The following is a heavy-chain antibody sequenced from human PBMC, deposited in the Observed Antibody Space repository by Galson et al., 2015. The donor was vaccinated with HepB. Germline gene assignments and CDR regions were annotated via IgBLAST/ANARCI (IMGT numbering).Heavy chain of an antibody. Sequence: SLRLSCAASGFIFSNYYMNWVRQAPGKGLEWVADIKQDGRDDDYLGSVRGRFTISRDNAKNSLYLQRNSLRAEDTAVYFCARGAGQRVLRYYHGMDVWGQGTTVTVSS. V-gene: IGHV3-7*01. CDR3: ARGAGQRVLRYYHGMDV. J-gene: IGHJ6*02. D-gene: IGHD4/OR15-4a*01. CDR1: GFIFSNYY. CDR2: IKQDGRDD.